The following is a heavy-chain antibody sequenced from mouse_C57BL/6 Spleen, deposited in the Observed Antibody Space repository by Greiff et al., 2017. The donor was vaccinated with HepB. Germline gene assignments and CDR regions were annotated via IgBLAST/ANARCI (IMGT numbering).Heavy chain of an antibody. CDR3: ASEGAYYSNYYFDY. V-gene: IGHV14-2*01. CDR2: IDPEDGET. Sequence: VQLQQSGAELVKPGASVKLSCTASGFNIKDYYMHWVKQRTEQGLEWIGRIDPEDGETKYAPKFQGKATITADTSSNTAYLQLSSLTSEDTAVYYCASEGAYYSNYYFDYWGQGTTLTVSS. CDR1: GFNIKDYY. J-gene: IGHJ2*01. D-gene: IGHD2-5*01.